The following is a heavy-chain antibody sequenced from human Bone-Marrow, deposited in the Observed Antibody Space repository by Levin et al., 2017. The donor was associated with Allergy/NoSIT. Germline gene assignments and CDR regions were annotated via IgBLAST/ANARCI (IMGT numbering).Heavy chain of an antibody. D-gene: IGHD3-10*01. Sequence: SETLSLTCAVYGGSFSGYYWSWIRQPPGKGLEWIGEINHSGSTNYNPSLKSRVTISVDTSKNQFSLKLSSVTAADTAVYYCARGCEITMVRGRTRFDPWGQGTLVTVSS. CDR2: INHSGST. CDR3: ARGCEITMVRGRTRFDP. V-gene: IGHV4-34*01. CDR1: GGSFSGYY. J-gene: IGHJ5*02.